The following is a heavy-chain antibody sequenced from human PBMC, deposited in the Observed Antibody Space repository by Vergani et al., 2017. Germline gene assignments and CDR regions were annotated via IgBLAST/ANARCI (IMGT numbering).Heavy chain of an antibody. J-gene: IGHJ3*02. CDR1: GGTFSSYA. Sequence: QVQLVQSGAEVKKPGSSVKVSCKASGGTFSSYAISWVRQAPGQGLEWMGRIIPILGIANYAQKFQGRVTITADKSTSTADMELSSLRSEDTAVYYCAGETAGVGGAFDIWGQGTMVTVSS. CDR2: IIPILGIA. V-gene: IGHV1-69*04. D-gene: IGHD1-26*01. CDR3: AGETAGVGGAFDI.